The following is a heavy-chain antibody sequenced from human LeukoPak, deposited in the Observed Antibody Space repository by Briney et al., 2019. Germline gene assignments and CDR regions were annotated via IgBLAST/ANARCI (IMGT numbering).Heavy chain of an antibody. CDR3: ASNMRGRPFDI. Sequence: GGSLRLSCAASGFTFSSYSMNWVRQAPGKGLEWVSYISSSSTIYYADSVKGRFTISRDNAKNSLYLQMNSLRAEDTAVYYCASNMRGRPFDIWGQGTMVTVSS. CDR2: ISSSSTI. D-gene: IGHD2-2*01. CDR1: GFTFSSYS. J-gene: IGHJ3*02. V-gene: IGHV3-48*04.